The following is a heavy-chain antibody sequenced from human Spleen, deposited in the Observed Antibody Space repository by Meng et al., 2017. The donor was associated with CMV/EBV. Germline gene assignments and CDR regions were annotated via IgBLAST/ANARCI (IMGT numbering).Heavy chain of an antibody. D-gene: IGHD2-2*02. CDR1: GGSFSGYY. V-gene: IGHV4-34*01. Sequence: GSLRLSCAVYGGSFSGYYWSWIRQPPGKGLEWIGEINHSGSTNYNPSLKSRVTISVDTSKNQFSLKLSSVTAADTAVYYCARRGYCSSTSCYIRGGWFDPWGQGTLVTVSS. J-gene: IGHJ5*02. CDR3: ARRGYCSSTSCYIRGGWFDP. CDR2: INHSGST.